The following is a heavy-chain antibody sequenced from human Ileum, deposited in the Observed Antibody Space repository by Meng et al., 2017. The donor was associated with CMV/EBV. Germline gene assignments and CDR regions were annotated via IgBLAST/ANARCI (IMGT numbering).Heavy chain of an antibody. V-gene: IGHV6-1*01. CDR3: TYGWSLKY. Sequence: QLPQAGLSLGNPSHTLSLICVGSSVYKSPGVWNWPRQVPSMGLEWMGRKWYGSKWYSEYAVSVKSRITIIKNTSQNQISLQTTSVTPDDMAVYYCTYGWSLKYWGQGSLVTVSS. CDR1: SSVYKSPGV. J-gene: IGHJ4*02. D-gene: IGHD3-10*01. CDR2: KWYGSKWYS.